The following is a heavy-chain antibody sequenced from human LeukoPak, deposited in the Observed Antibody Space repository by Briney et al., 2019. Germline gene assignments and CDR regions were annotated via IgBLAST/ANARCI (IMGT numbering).Heavy chain of an antibody. D-gene: IGHD6-19*01. V-gene: IGHV3-7*01. J-gene: IGHJ3*02. CDR1: GFTFSRHW. CDR2: IKQDGSEK. CDR3: ARDWPDSSGWEEGEGAFDI. Sequence: GGSLRLSCAASGFTFSRHWMSWVRQAPGKGLEWVASIKQDGSEKYYVDSVKGRFTISRDNAKNSLFLQMNSLRAEDTAVYYCARDWPDSSGWEEGEGAFDIWGQGTMVTVSS.